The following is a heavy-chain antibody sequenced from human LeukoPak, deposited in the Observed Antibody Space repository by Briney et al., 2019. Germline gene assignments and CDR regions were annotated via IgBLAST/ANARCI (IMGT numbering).Heavy chain of an antibody. CDR3: ARAHYMDV. Sequence: PGGSLRLSCAASGFTFRNYWMGWVRQAPGEGLVWVSRKSDGNSTSYADSVKGRFTISRDNAKNTLYLQMNSLRAEDTAVYYCARAHYMDVWGKGTTVTVSS. CDR2: KSDGNST. CDR1: GFTFRNYW. V-gene: IGHV3-74*01. J-gene: IGHJ6*03.